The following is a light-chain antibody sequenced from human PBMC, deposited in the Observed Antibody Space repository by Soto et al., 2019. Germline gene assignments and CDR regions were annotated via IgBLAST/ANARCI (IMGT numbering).Light chain of an antibody. Sequence: QSALTQPRSVSGSPGQSVTISCTGTSSDVGDYNSVSWYQHHPGKAPKLMIYDGTTRPSGVPNRFSGSKSGNTASLSISGLQAEDEADYYCCSHAGRDTFIFGGGTKLTVL. J-gene: IGLJ2*01. CDR2: DGT. CDR3: CSHAGRDTFI. V-gene: IGLV2-11*01. CDR1: SSDVGDYNS.